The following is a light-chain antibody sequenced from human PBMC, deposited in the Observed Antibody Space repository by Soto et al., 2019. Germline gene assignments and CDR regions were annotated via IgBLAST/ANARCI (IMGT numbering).Light chain of an antibody. CDR3: CSYAGTSYV. J-gene: IGLJ1*01. CDR2: EVD. Sequence: SVLTQPASVSGSTGQSITISCNGTSSDVGTYDAVSWYQHHPGKVPRLMIYEVDKRPSGVSYRFSGSKSGNTASLTISWLQAEDEADYYCCSYAGTSYVFGSGTKVTVL. CDR1: SSDVGTYDA. V-gene: IGLV2-23*02.